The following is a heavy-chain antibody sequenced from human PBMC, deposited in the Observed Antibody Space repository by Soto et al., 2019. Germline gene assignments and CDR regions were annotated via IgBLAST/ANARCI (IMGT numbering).Heavy chain of an antibody. J-gene: IGHJ5*02. CDR3: AREVLLWFGVYSWFDP. V-gene: IGHV6-1*01. Sequence: PSQTLSLTCAISGDSVSSNSAVWNWIRQSPSRGLEWLGRTYYRSKWYNDYAVSVKSRITINPDTSKNQFSLQLNSVTPEDTAVYYCAREVLLWFGVYSWFDPWGQGTLVTVSS. D-gene: IGHD3-10*01. CDR2: TYYRSKWYN. CDR1: GDSVSSNSAV.